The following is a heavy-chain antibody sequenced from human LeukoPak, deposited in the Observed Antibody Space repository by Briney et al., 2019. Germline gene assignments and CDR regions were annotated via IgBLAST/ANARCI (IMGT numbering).Heavy chain of an antibody. V-gene: IGHV4-38-2*01. CDR1: GYSISSGYY. CDR2: IYHSGST. CDR3: AMPPLYCSSTSFYFAY. Sequence: PSETLSLTCAVSGYSISSGYYWGWIRQPPGKGLEWIGSIYHSGSTYYNPSLKSRVTISVDTSKNQFSLKLSSVTAADTAVYYCAMPPLYCSSTSFYFAYWGQGTLVTVSS. J-gene: IGHJ4*02. D-gene: IGHD2-2*01.